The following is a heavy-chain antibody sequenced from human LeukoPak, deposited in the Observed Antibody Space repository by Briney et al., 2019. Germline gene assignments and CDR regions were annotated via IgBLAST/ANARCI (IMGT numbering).Heavy chain of an antibody. V-gene: IGHV1-2*02. CDR2: INPDGDVT. CDR3: ARGPNHYYYMDF. D-gene: IGHD2-8*01. J-gene: IGHJ6*03. Sequence: ASMKVSCKASGYSFTGYYIHWVRQAPGQGLEWMGWINPDGDVTKSAQKFQGRVTMTTDKSINTVFMELSGLTSDDTALYCCARGPNHYYYMDFWGKGTTVSVSS. CDR1: GYSFTGYY.